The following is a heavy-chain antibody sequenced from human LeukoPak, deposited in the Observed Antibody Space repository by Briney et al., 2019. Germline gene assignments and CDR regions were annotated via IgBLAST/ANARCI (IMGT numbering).Heavy chain of an antibody. J-gene: IGHJ5*02. V-gene: IGHV4-59*01. CDR1: GGSISTYY. CDR2: IYYTGST. D-gene: IGHD3-16*01. Sequence: SETLSFTGTVSGGSISTYYWSWVRQPPGKGLKWLGYIYYTGSTDDNPSLRSLVTMSVATSSNQFSLQRSPATEAAAAFYSSGRGSIRGEFDPWGQGTLVTVSS. CDR3: GRGSIRGEFDP.